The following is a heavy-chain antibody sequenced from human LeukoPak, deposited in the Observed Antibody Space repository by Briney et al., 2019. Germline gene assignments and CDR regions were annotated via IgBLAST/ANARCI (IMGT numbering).Heavy chain of an antibody. CDR3: ARGDIVVVVAATETGFDY. Sequence: ASVKVSCKASGYTFTGYYTHWVRQAPGQGLEWMGWINPNSGGTNYAQKFQGRVTMTRDTSISTAYMELSRLRSDDTAVYYCARGDIVVVVAATETGFDYWGQGTLVTVSS. V-gene: IGHV1-2*02. CDR1: GYTFTGYY. J-gene: IGHJ4*02. D-gene: IGHD2-15*01. CDR2: INPNSGGT.